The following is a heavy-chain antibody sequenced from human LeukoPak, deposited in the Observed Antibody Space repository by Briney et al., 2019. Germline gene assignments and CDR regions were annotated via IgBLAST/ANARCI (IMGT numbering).Heavy chain of an antibody. CDR2: IRYDGSNK. V-gene: IGHV3-30*02. D-gene: IGHD2-2*01. J-gene: IGHJ6*03. CDR3: VRIVVVPAATGYYYYMDV. CDR1: GFTFSSYG. Sequence: GGSLRLSCAASGFTFSSYGMHWVRQAPGKGLEWVAFIRYDGSNKYYADSVKGRFTISRDNSKNTLYLQMNSLRAEDTAVYYCVRIVVVPAATGYYYYMDVWGKGTTVTVSS.